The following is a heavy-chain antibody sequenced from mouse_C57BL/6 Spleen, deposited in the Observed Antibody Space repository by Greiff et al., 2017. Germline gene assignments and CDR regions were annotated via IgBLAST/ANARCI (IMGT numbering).Heavy chain of an antibody. V-gene: IGHV1-69*01. J-gene: IGHJ4*01. Sequence: QVQLQQPGAELVMPGASVKLSCKASGYTFTSSWMHWVKQRPGQGLEWIGEIDPSDSYTNYNQKFKGKSTLTVDKSSSTAYMQLSSLTSEDSAVYYCARRDYDVVMDYWGQGTSVTVSS. CDR1: GYTFTSSW. CDR2: IDPSDSYT. D-gene: IGHD2-4*01. CDR3: ARRDYDVVMDY.